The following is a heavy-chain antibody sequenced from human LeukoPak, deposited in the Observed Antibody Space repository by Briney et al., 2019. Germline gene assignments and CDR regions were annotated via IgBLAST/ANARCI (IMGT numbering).Heavy chain of an antibody. Sequence: GGSLRLSCAASGFTFSSYAMTWVRQAPGKGQEWVSGIKGSGGDTYYADSVKGRFTISRDNSKNTLYLQMNSLRAEDTAVYYCARSRYSGDFVFDYWGQGTLVTVSS. CDR1: GFTFSSYA. CDR2: IKGSGGDT. CDR3: ARSRYSGDFVFDY. J-gene: IGHJ4*02. V-gene: IGHV3-23*01. D-gene: IGHD5-12*01.